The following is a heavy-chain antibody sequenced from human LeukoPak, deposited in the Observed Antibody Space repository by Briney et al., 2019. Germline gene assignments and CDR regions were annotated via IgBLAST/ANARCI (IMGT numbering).Heavy chain of an antibody. V-gene: IGHV4-38-2*02. CDR1: GYSISSGYY. Sequence: SETLSLTCAVSGYSISSGYYWGWIRQPPGKGLEWIGSIYHSGSTYYNPSLKSRVTISVDTSKNQFSLKQSSVTAADTAVYYCAREGGCSSASCYATFDYWGQGTLVTVSS. D-gene: IGHD2-2*01. CDR3: AREGGCSSASCYATFDY. J-gene: IGHJ4*02. CDR2: IYHSGST.